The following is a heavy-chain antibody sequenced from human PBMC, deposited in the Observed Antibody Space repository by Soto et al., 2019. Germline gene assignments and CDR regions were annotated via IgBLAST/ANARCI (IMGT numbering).Heavy chain of an antibody. D-gene: IGHD2-2*01. V-gene: IGHV3-33*01. CDR3: ARAHIVVVPAATPFDY. Sequence: GGSLRLSCAASGFTFSSYGMHWVRQAPGKGLEWVAVIWYDGSNKYYADSVKGRFTISRDNSKNTLYLQMNSLRAEDTAVYYCARAHIVVVPAATPFDYWGQGTLVTVSS. J-gene: IGHJ4*02. CDR1: GFTFSSYG. CDR2: IWYDGSNK.